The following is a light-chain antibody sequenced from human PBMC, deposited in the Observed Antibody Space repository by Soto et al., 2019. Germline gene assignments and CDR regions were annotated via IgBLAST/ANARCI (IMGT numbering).Light chain of an antibody. J-gene: IGKJ5*01. Sequence: GENATRCRTSSRSVSSSLVWYQQKPGQAPRLLIYDASNRATGIPARFSGSGSGTDFTLTISSLEPEDFAVYYCHQRTNWPLETFGQGTRLEIK. V-gene: IGKV3-11*01. CDR3: HQRTNWPLET. CDR2: DAS. CDR1: RSVSSS.